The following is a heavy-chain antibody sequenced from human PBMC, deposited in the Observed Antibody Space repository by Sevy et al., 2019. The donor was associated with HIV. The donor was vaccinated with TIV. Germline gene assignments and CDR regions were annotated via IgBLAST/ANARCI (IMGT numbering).Heavy chain of an antibody. V-gene: IGHV3-33*01. CDR3: ARGDDFNDRRDNRDFDY. Sequence: GGSLRLSCAASGFTFSNYGMHWVRQAPGKGLEWVAVIWSDGSNKYYADSVKGRFTISRDNSKNTLYLQMNSLRVEDMAVYFCARGDDFNDRRDNRDFDYWGQGTLVTVSS. J-gene: IGHJ4*02. D-gene: IGHD3-22*01. CDR2: IWSDGSNK. CDR1: GFTFSNYG.